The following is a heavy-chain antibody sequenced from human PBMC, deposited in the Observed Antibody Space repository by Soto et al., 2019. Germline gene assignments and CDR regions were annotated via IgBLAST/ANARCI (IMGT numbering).Heavy chain of an antibody. V-gene: IGHV4-61*01. CDR3: ARDQGIAVAVFDY. CDR2: IYYSGTT. J-gene: IGHJ4*02. Sequence: QVQLQESGPGLVKPSETLSLTCTVSGGSATSGSYYWSWIRQPPGKGLEWIGYIYYSGTTNYNPSLKSRVTISVDTSQNQISLRLSSVTAADTAVYYCARDQGIAVAVFDYWGQGTLVTVSS. D-gene: IGHD6-19*01. CDR1: GGSATSGSYY.